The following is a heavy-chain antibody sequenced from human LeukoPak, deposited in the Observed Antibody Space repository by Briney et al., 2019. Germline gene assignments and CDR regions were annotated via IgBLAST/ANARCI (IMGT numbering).Heavy chain of an antibody. J-gene: IGHJ4*02. Sequence: GGSLRLSCAASGYTFSDYYMSWIRQAPGKGLEWVSYINPSGDTIFYADSVKGRFTISRDNAKNSLYLQMNSLRVEDTAIYYCARRGYGSRWYDYWGQGTLVTVSS. CDR1: GYTFSDYY. V-gene: IGHV3-11*04. D-gene: IGHD6-19*01. CDR3: ARRGYGSRWYDY. CDR2: INPSGDTI.